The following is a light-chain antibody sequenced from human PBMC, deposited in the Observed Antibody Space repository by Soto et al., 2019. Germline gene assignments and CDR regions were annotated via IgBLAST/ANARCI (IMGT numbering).Light chain of an antibody. CDR2: VVS. CDR3: SSYSTTSTYL. J-gene: IGLJ1*01. Sequence: QSVLTQPASVSGSPGQSITITCTGTSSDVGGYKYVSWYQQHPGKAPKLLIYVVSNRPSGVSNRFSGSKAGNTASLTISGLRAEDEADYSCSSYSTTSTYLFGTGTKVTV. V-gene: IGLV2-14*01. CDR1: SSDVGGYKY.